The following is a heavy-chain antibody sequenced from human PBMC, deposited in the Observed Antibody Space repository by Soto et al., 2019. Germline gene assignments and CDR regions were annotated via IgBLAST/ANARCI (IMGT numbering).Heavy chain of an antibody. Sequence: SETLSLTCAVYGGSFSGYYWSWIRQPPGKGLEWIGEINHSGSTNYNPSLKSRVTISVDTSKNQFSLKLSSVTAADTAVYYCARLQTDLAMDDAFDIWGQGTMVTVSS. CDR1: GGSFSGYY. CDR3: ARLQTDLAMDDAFDI. V-gene: IGHV4-34*01. J-gene: IGHJ3*02. CDR2: INHSGST. D-gene: IGHD5-18*01.